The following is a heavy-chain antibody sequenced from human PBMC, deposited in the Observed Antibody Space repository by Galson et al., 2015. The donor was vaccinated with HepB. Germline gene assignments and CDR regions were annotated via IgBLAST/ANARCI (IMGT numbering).Heavy chain of an antibody. J-gene: IGHJ5*02. CDR2: INPNSGGT. CDR3: ARAPGAYCISTSCYWFDP. CDR1: GYTFTGYY. D-gene: IGHD2-2*01. Sequence: SVKVSCKASGYTFTGYYMHWVRQAPGQGLEWMGRINPNSGGTNYAQKFQGRVTMTRDTSISTAYMELSRLRSDDTAVYYCARAPGAYCISTSCYWFDPWGQGTLVTVSS. V-gene: IGHV1-2*06.